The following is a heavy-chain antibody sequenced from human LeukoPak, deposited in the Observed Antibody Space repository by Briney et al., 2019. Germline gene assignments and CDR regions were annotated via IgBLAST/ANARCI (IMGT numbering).Heavy chain of an antibody. D-gene: IGHD3-10*01. CDR2: ISGSGGNT. CDR1: GFTFSSYE. CDR3: AKDLRAGSYDY. J-gene: IGHJ4*02. Sequence: PGGSLRLSCAASGFTFSSYEMNWVRQAPGKGLEWVSAISGSGGNTYYADSVKGRFTISRDNSKNTLYLQMNSLRAEDTAVYYCAKDLRAGSYDYWGQGTLVTVSS. V-gene: IGHV3-23*01.